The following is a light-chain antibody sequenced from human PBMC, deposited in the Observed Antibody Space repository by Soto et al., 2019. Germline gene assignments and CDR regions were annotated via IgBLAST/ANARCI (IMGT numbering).Light chain of an antibody. J-gene: IGKJ1*01. CDR3: QQYDTSRRT. V-gene: IGKV3-20*01. Sequence: EIVLTQSPGTLSLSPGERATLSCRASQSLSSSYLAWYQQKPGQALRLLIYGASSRATGIPDRFSGSGSGTDFSLTISRLEPEDFAVYYCQQYDTSRRTFGPGTKVDIK. CDR1: QSLSSSY. CDR2: GAS.